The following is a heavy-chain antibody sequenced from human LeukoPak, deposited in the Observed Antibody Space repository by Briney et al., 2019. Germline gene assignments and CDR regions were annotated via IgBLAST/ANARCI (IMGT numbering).Heavy chain of an antibody. J-gene: IGHJ4*02. V-gene: IGHV4-59*01. D-gene: IGHD5-24*01. CDR3: ARGGDGYNYFDY. CDR1: GGSITGYY. Sequence: SETLSLTCTVSGGSITGYYWSWIRQPPGKGLEWIAYIYYDGITSYNPSLKSRVTISVDTSKNQFSLNLTSVTAADTAVYYCARGGDGYNYFDYWGQGTLVTVSS. CDR2: IYYDGIT.